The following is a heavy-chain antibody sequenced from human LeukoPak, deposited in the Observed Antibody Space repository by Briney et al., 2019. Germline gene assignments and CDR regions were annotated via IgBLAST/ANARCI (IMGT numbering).Heavy chain of an antibody. V-gene: IGHV3-23*01. J-gene: IGHJ4*02. CDR1: GFTFSSYA. CDR2: ISGSGGST. CDR3: AKESDDSSGYYGGYFDY. Sequence: PGGSLRLSCAASGFTFSSYAMSWVRQAPGKGLEWVSAISGSGGSTYYADSVKGRFTISRDNSKNTLYLQMNSLRAADTAVYYCAKESDDSSGYYGGYFDYWGQGTLVTVSS. D-gene: IGHD3-22*01.